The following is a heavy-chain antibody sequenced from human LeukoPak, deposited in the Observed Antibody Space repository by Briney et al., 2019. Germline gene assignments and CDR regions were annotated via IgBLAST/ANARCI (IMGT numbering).Heavy chain of an antibody. CDR1: GGTLSSYA. Sequence: AASVKVSCKASGGTLSSYAISWVRQAPGQGLEWMGGIIPIFGTANYAQKFQGRVTITTDESTSTAYMELSSLRSEDTAVYYCASTYYYDSSGYPYWGQGTLVTVSS. V-gene: IGHV1-69*05. D-gene: IGHD3-22*01. CDR3: ASTYYYDSSGYPY. J-gene: IGHJ4*02. CDR2: IIPIFGTA.